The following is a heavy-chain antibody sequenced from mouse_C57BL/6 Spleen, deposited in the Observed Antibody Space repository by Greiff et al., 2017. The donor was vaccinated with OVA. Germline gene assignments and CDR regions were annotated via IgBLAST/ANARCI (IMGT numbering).Heavy chain of an antibody. J-gene: IGHJ3*01. CDR3: TTRGWFAY. V-gene: IGHV14-4*01. Sequence: VQLQQSGAELVRPGASVKLSCTASGFNIKDDYMHWVKQRTEQGLEWIGWIDPENGDTEYASKFQGKATITADTSSNTAYLQLSSLTSEDTAVYYCTTRGWFAYWGQGTLVTVSA. CDR1: GFNIKDDY. CDR2: IDPENGDT.